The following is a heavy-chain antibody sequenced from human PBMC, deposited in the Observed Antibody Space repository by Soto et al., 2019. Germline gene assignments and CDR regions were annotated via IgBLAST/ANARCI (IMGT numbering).Heavy chain of an antibody. V-gene: IGHV3-72*01. CDR3: ASSLGYCSTTSCHHYYFDF. J-gene: IGHJ4*02. CDR2: TRNKANSYTT. Sequence: PGGSLRLSCAASGFTFSAHYMDWVRQAPGKGLEWVGRTRNKANSYTTEYAASMKGRFTISRDDSESSLYLQMNSLKTEDTAVYYCASSLGYCSTTSCHHYYFDFWGQGTLVTVSS. CDR1: GFTFSAHY. D-gene: IGHD2-2*01.